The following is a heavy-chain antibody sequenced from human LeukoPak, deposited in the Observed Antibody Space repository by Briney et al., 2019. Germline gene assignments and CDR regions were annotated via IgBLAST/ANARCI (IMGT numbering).Heavy chain of an antibody. CDR3: ARHGDGDYDWFDP. CDR2: ISSSGSTI. Sequence: KPGGSPRLSCAASGFTFSDYYMSWIRQAPGKGLEWVSYISSSGSTIYYADSVKGRFTISRDNAKNSLYLQVNSLRAEDTAVYYCARHGDGDYDWFDPWGQGTLVTVSS. V-gene: IGHV3-11*01. D-gene: IGHD4-17*01. J-gene: IGHJ5*02. CDR1: GFTFSDYY.